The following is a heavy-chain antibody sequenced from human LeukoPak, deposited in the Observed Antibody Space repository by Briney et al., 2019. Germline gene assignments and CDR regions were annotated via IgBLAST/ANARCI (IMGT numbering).Heavy chain of an antibody. J-gene: IGHJ3*02. Sequence: GGSLRLSCAASGFTFSSYGMHWVRQAPGKGLEWVAFIRYDGSNKYYADSVKGRFTISRDNSKNTLYLQMNSLRAEDTAVYYCAKDSHLRGYSGYALIFDAFDTWGQGTMVTVSS. CDR2: IRYDGSNK. CDR3: AKDSHLRGYSGYALIFDAFDT. V-gene: IGHV3-30*02. CDR1: GFTFSSYG. D-gene: IGHD5-12*01.